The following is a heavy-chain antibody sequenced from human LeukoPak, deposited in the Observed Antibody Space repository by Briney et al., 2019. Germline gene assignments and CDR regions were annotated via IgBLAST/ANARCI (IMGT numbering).Heavy chain of an antibody. Sequence: ASVKVSCKASGYTFTGYYMHWVRQAPGQGLEWMGWINPNSGGTNYAQKFQGRVTMTRDTSISTAYMELSRLRSDDTAVYYCARDPPPKLDQGYFDYWGQGTLVTVSS. CDR2: INPNSGGT. CDR3: ARDPPPKLDQGYFDY. D-gene: IGHD1-1*01. V-gene: IGHV1-2*02. J-gene: IGHJ4*02. CDR1: GYTFTGYY.